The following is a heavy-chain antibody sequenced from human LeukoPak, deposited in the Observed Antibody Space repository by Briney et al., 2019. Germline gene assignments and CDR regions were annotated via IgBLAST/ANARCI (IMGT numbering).Heavy chain of an antibody. CDR3: AKAPSISAAVNN. CDR1: GFTFADYA. V-gene: IGHV3-9*01. CDR2: ISWNSGYI. Sequence: QPGGSLRLSCAASGFTFADYAMHWVRQAPGKGLEWVSSISWNSGYIGYADSVRGRFSTSRDNAKNSLYLQMDSLRTEDTALYYCAKAPSISAAVNNWGQGTLVTVSS. D-gene: IGHD6-13*01. J-gene: IGHJ4*02.